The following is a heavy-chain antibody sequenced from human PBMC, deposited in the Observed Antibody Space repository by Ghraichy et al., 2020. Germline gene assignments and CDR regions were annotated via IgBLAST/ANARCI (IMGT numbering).Heavy chain of an antibody. V-gene: IGHV1-18*01. CDR3: AIVGYCSSTSCLAYYYYGMDV. D-gene: IGHD2-2*01. CDR1: GYTFTSYG. Sequence: ASVKVSCKASGYTFTSYGISWVRQAPGQGLEWMGWISAYNGNTNYAQKLQGRVTMTTDTSTSTAYMELRSLRSDDTAVYYCAIVGYCSSTSCLAYYYYGMDVWGQGTTVTVSS. CDR2: ISAYNGNT. J-gene: IGHJ6*02.